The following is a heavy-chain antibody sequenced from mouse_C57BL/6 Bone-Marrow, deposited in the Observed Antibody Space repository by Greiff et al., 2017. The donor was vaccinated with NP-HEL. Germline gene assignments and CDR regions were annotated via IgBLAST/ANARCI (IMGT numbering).Heavy chain of an antibody. CDR3: ARYSGRRYDFDY. Sequence: EVKLMESGGGLVQPGGSLSLSCEASGFTFTDYYMSWVRQPPGKALEWLGFIRNKANGYTTEYSASVKGRFTISRDNSQSILYLQMNALRAEDSAAYYCARYSGRRYDFDYWGQGTTLTVSS. CDR2: IRNKANGYTT. V-gene: IGHV7-3*01. CDR1: GFTFTDYY. D-gene: IGHD1-1*01. J-gene: IGHJ2*01.